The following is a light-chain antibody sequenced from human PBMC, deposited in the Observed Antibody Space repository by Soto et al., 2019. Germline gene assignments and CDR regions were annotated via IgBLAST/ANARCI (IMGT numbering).Light chain of an antibody. V-gene: IGKV2-28*01. Sequence: DIVLTQSPVSLAVTPGESAYISCRASQSPRHSNGFYYVDWYVQKPGQPPQLLIYLASTRASGVPDRFTGSGSGTDFTLKISRVEAEDVGVYHCMQALRSDPRSFGQGTRVEIK. CDR3: MQALRSDPRS. CDR2: LAS. CDR1: QSPRHSNGFYY. J-gene: IGKJ1*01.